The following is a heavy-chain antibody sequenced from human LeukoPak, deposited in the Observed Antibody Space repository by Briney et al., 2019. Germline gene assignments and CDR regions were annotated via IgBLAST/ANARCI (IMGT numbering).Heavy chain of an antibody. Sequence: GGSLRLSCAASGFTFSSYTMNWVRQAPGKGLEWVSSITSSSSYIYYADSVKGRFTISRDNAKNSLYLQMNSLRAEDTAVYYCARHVVAVGFDYWGQGTLVTVS. CDR2: ITSSSSYI. CDR3: ARHVVAVGFDY. J-gene: IGHJ4*02. D-gene: IGHD3-22*01. V-gene: IGHV3-21*01. CDR1: GFTFSSYT.